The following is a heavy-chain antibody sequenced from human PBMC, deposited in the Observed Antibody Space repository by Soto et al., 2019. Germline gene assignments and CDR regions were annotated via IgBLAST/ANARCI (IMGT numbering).Heavy chain of an antibody. CDR1: SASLSSSSYT. CDR3: ARLHGYCISSSCHGHYAMDV. CDR2: IYYSGTT. D-gene: IGHD2-2*01. Sequence: ASETLSLPCTVSSASLSSSSYTWGWIRQPPGKGLEWIGSIYYSGTTYYNPSLNSRVTVSVDTSKNQFSLKVTSVTAADTAVYYCARLHGYCISSSCHGHYAMDVWGQGATVTVS. J-gene: IGHJ6*02. V-gene: IGHV4-39*01.